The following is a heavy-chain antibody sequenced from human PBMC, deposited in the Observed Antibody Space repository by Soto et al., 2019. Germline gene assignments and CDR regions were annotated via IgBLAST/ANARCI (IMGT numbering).Heavy chain of an antibody. J-gene: IGHJ6*02. CDR1: GFTFDDYT. D-gene: IGHD3-22*01. V-gene: IGHV3-43*01. CDR2: ISWDGGST. CDR3: AKDMSYYDSSGYPRDYGMDV. Sequence: PVGSLRLSCAASGFTFDDYTMHWVRQAPGKGLEWVSLISWDGGSTYYADSVKGRFTISRDNSKNSLYLQMNSLRTEDTALYYCAKDMSYYDSSGYPRDYGMDVWGQGTTVTVSS.